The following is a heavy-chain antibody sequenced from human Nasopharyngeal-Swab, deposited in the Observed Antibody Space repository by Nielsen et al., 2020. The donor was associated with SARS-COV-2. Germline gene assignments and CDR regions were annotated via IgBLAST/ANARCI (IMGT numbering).Heavy chain of an antibody. V-gene: IGHV1-69*06. Sequence: SVKVSCKASGGTFSSYAISGVRQAPGQGLEWMGGIIPIFGTANYAQKFQGRVTITADKSTSTAYMQLSSLRSEDTAVYYCAGSVVVAAWGMDVWGQGTTVTVSS. J-gene: IGHJ6*02. CDR3: AGSVVVAAWGMDV. CDR1: GGTFSSYA. CDR2: IIPIFGTA. D-gene: IGHD2-15*01.